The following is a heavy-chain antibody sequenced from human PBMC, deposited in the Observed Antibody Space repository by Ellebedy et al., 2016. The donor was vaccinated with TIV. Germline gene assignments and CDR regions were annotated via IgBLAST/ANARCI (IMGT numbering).Heavy chain of an antibody. J-gene: IGHJ3*02. CDR2: LKSTSDGGTT. CDR3: TTEGDTALEMVLDAFHI. Sequence: PGGSLRLSCVASGFTLTDAWMSWVRQAPGKGLEFVGRLKSTSDGGTTDDSAPVKGRFIISRDDSKNTRYLEMNRLKTEDTAVYYCTTEGDTALEMVLDAFHIWGHGTMVTVSS. V-gene: IGHV3-15*01. D-gene: IGHD5-18*01. CDR1: GFTLTDAW.